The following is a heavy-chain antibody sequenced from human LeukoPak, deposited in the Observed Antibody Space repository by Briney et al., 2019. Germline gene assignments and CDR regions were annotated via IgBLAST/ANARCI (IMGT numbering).Heavy chain of an antibody. CDR3: ARGYYDSSGYYSFLGYYGMDV. V-gene: IGHV1-69*13. CDR2: IIPIFGTA. J-gene: IGHJ6*02. Sequence: APVKVSCKASGGTFSSYAISWVRQAPGQGLEWMGGIIPIFGTANYAQKFQGRVTITADESTSTAYMELSSLRSEDTAVYYCARGYYDSSGYYSFLGYYGMDVWGQGTTVTVSS. D-gene: IGHD3-22*01. CDR1: GGTFSSYA.